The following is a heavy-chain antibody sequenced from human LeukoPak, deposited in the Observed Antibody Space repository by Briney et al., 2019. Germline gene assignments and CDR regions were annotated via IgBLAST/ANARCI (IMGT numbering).Heavy chain of an antibody. D-gene: IGHD6-19*01. V-gene: IGHV4-59*08. CDR3: ARHKYSSGWPPEGAFDI. CDR1: GGSISSYY. Sequence: MSSETLSLTCTVSGGSISSYYWSWIRQPPGKGLEWIGYIYYSGSTNYNPSLKSRVTISVDTSKDQFSLKLSSVTAADTAVYYCARHKYSSGWPPEGAFDIWGQGTMVTVSS. CDR2: IYYSGST. J-gene: IGHJ3*02.